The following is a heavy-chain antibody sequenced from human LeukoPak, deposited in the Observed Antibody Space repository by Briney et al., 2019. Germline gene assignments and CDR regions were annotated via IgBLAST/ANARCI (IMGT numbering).Heavy chain of an antibody. J-gene: IGHJ4*02. V-gene: IGHV3-30*02. CDR2: IRTDKNKK. Sequence: GGSLRLSCAGSGLTFSNFGMHWVRQAPGKGLEWVAFIRTDKNKKRYADSVQGRFTISRDNSQNTVFLQMKSLRVDDTALYYCAKDLLPTISFSAVGVPFDIWGQGALVIVSS. CDR3: AKDLLPTISFSAVGVPFDI. CDR1: GLTFSNFG. D-gene: IGHD4/OR15-4a*01.